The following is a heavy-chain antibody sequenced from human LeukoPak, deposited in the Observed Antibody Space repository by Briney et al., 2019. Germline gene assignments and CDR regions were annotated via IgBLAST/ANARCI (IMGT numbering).Heavy chain of an antibody. CDR3: ARDFLYYYSSGSYYNPFDY. CDR1: GYTFTSYG. D-gene: IGHD3-10*01. J-gene: IGHJ4*02. Sequence: ASVKVSCKASGYTFTSYGISWVRQAPGQGLEWMGWISAYNGNTNYAQKLQGRVTMTTDTSTSTAYMELRSLRSDDTAVYYCARDFLYYYSSGSYYNPFDYWGQGTLVTVSS. CDR2: ISAYNGNT. V-gene: IGHV1-18*01.